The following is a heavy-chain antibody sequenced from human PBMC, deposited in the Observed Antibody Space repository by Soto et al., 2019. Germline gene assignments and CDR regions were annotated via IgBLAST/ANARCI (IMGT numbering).Heavy chain of an antibody. J-gene: IGHJ6*02. CDR2: IYYSGST. Sequence: QLQESGPGLVKPSETLSLTCTVSGGSVSSGSYYWSWIRQPPGKGLEWIGYIYYSGSTNYNPSLKGRVTLSVDKSTNQFSLKLSSVTAADTAVYYCAIQVYYYGTDVWGQGTTVTVSS. V-gene: IGHV4-61*01. CDR1: GGSVSSGSYY. CDR3: AIQVYYYGTDV.